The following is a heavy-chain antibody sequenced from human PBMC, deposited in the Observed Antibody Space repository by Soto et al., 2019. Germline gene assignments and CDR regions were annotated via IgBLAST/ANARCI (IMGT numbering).Heavy chain of an antibody. CDR1: GYTFTSYY. J-gene: IGHJ6*02. CDR3: ARDRGSSWPSHYYYYYGMDV. D-gene: IGHD6-13*01. Sequence: QVQLVQSGAEVKKPGASVKVSCKASGYTFTSYYMHWVRQAPGQGLEWMGIINPSGGSTSYAQKFQGRVTMTRDTSTSTVYMELSSLRSEDTAVYYCARDRGSSWPSHYYYYYGMDVWGQGTTVTVSS. V-gene: IGHV1-46*01. CDR2: INPSGGST.